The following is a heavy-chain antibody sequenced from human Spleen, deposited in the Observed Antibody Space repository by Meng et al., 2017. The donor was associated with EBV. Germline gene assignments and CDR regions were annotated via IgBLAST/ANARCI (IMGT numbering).Heavy chain of an antibody. CDR2: IHHSGNT. CDR3: ARSYNWNHFDF. D-gene: IGHD1-20*01. CDR1: GVSIIGDNW. V-gene: IGHV4-4*02. J-gene: IGHJ4*02. Sequence: QVQLQESGPGLVKPSGXXXLTCAVSGVSIIGDNWWSWVRQPPGKGLEWIGEIHHSGNTNYNPSLKSRVTMSVDKTQNQFSLKLTSVPAADTAIYYCARSYNWNHFDFWGQGILVTVSS.